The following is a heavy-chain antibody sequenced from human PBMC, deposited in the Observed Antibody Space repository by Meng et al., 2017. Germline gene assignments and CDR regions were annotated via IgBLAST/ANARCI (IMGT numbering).Heavy chain of an antibody. CDR1: GFTFSSYA. CDR3: ASMGY. D-gene: IGHD3-10*01. J-gene: IGHJ4*02. V-gene: IGHV3-30*01. Sequence: VELVESGGGVVQPGRCLRLSCAASGFTFSSYAMHWVRQAPGKGLEWVAVISYDGSNKYYADSVKGRFTISRDNSKNTLYLQMNSLRAEDTAVYYCASMGYWGQGTLVTVSS. CDR2: ISYDGSNK.